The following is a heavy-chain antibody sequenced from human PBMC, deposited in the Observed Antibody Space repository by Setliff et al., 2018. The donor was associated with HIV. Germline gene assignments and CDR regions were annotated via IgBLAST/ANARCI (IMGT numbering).Heavy chain of an antibody. Sequence: SETLSLTCYVSGRSIDDSYWSWIRQSPGKGLEWIGFIKTSGRTNYKPSLKSRVTISLDTSKNQFSLRLNSVTATDTAVYYCARLYDYYGHRLDYWGQGAPVTVSS. CDR2: IKTSGRT. V-gene: IGHV4-4*09. D-gene: IGHD3-10*01. CDR3: ARLYDYYGHRLDY. J-gene: IGHJ4*02. CDR1: GRSIDDSY.